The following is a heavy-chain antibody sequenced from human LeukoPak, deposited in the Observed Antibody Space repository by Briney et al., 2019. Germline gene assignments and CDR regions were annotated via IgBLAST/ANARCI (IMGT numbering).Heavy chain of an antibody. Sequence: PSETVSLTCSVSGGSMGTYYWTWVRQPPGKGLEWIGYIYYRGSTNYNPSLKSRVTISEDTAKNQFSLKLTSVTAADTAVYYCARHVAIPEYWGQGSLAIVSS. J-gene: IGHJ4*01. D-gene: IGHD2-21*01. V-gene: IGHV4-59*08. CDR1: GGSMGTYY. CDR3: ARHVAIPEY. CDR2: IYYRGST.